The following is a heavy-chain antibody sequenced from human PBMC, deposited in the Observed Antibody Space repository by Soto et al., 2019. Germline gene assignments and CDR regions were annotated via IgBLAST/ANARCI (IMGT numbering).Heavy chain of an antibody. J-gene: IGHJ6*02. CDR1: GFTFDDYA. CDR2: ISWNSGSI. D-gene: IGHD3-10*01. Sequence: EVQLVESGGGLVQPGRSLRLSCAASGFTFDDYAMHWVRQAPGKGLEWVSGISWNSGSIGYADSVKGRFTISRDNAKSSLYLQMNSRRAEDTALYYCAKDAITMVRGVISYDGMDVWGQWTTVTGSS. V-gene: IGHV3-9*01. CDR3: AKDAITMVRGVISYDGMDV.